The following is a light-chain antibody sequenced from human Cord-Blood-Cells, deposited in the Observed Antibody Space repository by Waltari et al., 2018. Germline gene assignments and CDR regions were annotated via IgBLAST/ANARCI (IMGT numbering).Light chain of an antibody. Sequence: DIQMTQSPSSLSASVGDRVTITCRASQSISSCLTWYQQKPGKAPKLLIYNASSLESGVPSRFSGSGSGTDFTLTISSLQPDDFATYYCQQSYSNALRTFGGGTKVEIK. CDR1: QSISSC. CDR2: NAS. J-gene: IGKJ4*02. CDR3: QQSYSNALRT. V-gene: IGKV1-39*01.